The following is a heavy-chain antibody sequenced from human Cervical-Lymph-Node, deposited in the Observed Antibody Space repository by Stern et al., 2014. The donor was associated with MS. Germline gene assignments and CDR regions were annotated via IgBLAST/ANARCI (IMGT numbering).Heavy chain of an antibody. CDR2: ISWSRGKI. J-gene: IGHJ6*02. Sequence: EVQLVESGGDLVQPGRSLRLSCAASGFRFDDYAMYWVRPAPGQGLEWVSGISWSRGKIGYADSVKGRFTISRYNVKNSLFLQMNSLRSEDTASYYCARAIGFCSGGNCEPYYYYGIDVWGQGTRVTVSS. V-gene: IGHV3-9*01. CDR3: ARAIGFCSGGNCEPYYYYGIDV. CDR1: GFRFDDYA. D-gene: IGHD2-15*01.